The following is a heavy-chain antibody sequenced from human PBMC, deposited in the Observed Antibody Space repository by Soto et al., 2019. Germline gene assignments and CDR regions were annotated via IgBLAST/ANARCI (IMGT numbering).Heavy chain of an antibody. CDR2: SGSAAKT. CDR3: AKDRTVGQGRKGGFDY. D-gene: IGHD1-26*01. V-gene: IGHV3-23*01. J-gene: IGHJ4*02. Sequence: EVQLLESGGGLVQPGGSLRLSCAASGFTFSSYAMSWVRQAPGKGLEWVSVSGSAAKTYYADSVRGRFTISRDKSKNTLYLAMNSLRAEDTAVYYCAKDRTVGQGRKGGFDYCGEGTLVTVSS. CDR1: GFTFSSYA.